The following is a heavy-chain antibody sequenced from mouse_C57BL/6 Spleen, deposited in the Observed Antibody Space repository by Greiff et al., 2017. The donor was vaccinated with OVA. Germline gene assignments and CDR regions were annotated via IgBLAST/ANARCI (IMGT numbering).Heavy chain of an antibody. CDR1: GYTFTSYW. CDR3: ARSRGPYFDY. Sequence: QVHVKQPGAELVRPGSSVKLSCKASGYTFTSYWMHWVKQRPIQGLEWIGNIDPSDSETHYNQKFKDKATLTVDKSSSTAYMQHSSLTSEDSAVYYCARSRGPYFDYWGQGTTLTVSS. D-gene: IGHD3-3*01. V-gene: IGHV1-52*01. J-gene: IGHJ2*01. CDR2: IDPSDSET.